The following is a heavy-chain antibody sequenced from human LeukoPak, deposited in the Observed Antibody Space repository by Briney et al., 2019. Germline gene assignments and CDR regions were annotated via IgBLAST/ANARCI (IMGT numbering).Heavy chain of an antibody. Sequence: SETLSLTCTVSGXSITPYYWSWIRRPPGKGLEWIGYVYYSGSTNYNPSLNTRVTISVDTSRTQFSLNLNSVTASDTAVYYCARHSPVYYDFDYWGQGTLVTASS. V-gene: IGHV4-59*08. CDR1: GXSITPYY. D-gene: IGHD3-10*01. J-gene: IGHJ4*02. CDR3: ARHSPVYYDFDY. CDR2: VYYSGST.